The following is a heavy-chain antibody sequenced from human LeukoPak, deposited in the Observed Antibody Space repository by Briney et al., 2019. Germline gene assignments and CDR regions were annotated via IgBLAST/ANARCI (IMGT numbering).Heavy chain of an antibody. Sequence: ASVKVSCKASGGTFSTYAFSWVRQAPGQGLEWMGGIIPIFGTTNYARRFQGRVTISADESTSTAYMELSSLRSEDTAVYYCARGRDGYNSENNWFDPWGQGTLVTVSS. V-gene: IGHV1-69*13. J-gene: IGHJ5*02. CDR3: ARGRDGYNSENNWFDP. CDR2: IIPIFGTT. D-gene: IGHD5-24*01. CDR1: GGTFSTYA.